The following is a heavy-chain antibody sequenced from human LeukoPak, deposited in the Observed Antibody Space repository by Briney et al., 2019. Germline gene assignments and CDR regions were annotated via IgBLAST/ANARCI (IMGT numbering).Heavy chain of an antibody. V-gene: IGHV1-2*02. CDR3: AIDFTIFGAPPPVAY. CDR1: GYTFTGYY. J-gene: IGHJ4*02. D-gene: IGHD3-3*01. CDR2: INPNSGGT. Sequence: GASVKVSCKASGYTFTGYYMHWVRQAPGQGLEWMGWINPNSGGTNYAQKFQGRVTISVDTSKNQFSLKLSSVTAADTAVYYCAIDFTIFGAPPPVAYWGQGTLVTVSS.